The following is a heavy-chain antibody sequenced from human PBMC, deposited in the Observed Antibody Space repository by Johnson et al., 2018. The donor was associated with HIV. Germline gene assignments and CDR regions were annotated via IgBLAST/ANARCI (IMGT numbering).Heavy chain of an antibody. Sequence: VQLVESGGGVVQPGRSLRLSCKASGFTFGDYAMNWFRQAPGKGLDWVGFIRSKAYGGTTEYAASVKGRFTISRDNAKNSLYLQMNSLRAEDTALYYCARDCRNSTSCLAFDIWGQVTRVTVSS. D-gene: IGHD2/OR15-2a*01. J-gene: IGHJ3*02. CDR1: GFTFGDYA. CDR2: IRSKAYGGTT. CDR3: ARDCRNSTSCLAFDI. V-gene: IGHV3-49*03.